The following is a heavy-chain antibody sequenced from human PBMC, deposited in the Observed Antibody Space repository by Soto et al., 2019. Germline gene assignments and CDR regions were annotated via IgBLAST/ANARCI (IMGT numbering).Heavy chain of an antibody. CDR1: GDTFNDYY. CDR2: INPNGGVT. D-gene: IGHD5-12*01. V-gene: IGHV1-2*04. Sequence: QVQLVQSGAEVKRPGASVTVSCRSSGDTFNDYYIHWVRQAPGQGLEWMGWINPNGGVTKYAQKFQGWVSMTRDTSIRTVYMQLRRLRSDATAVYYCARESGGATATLDYYYFYMDVWGTGTTVTVSS. J-gene: IGHJ6*03. CDR3: ARESGGATATLDYYYFYMDV.